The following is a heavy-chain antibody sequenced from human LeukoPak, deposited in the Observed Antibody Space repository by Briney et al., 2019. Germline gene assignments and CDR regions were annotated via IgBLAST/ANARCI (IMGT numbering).Heavy chain of an antibody. CDR3: ARDVYSSSSWGYYYYYTDV. V-gene: IGHV4-59*01. J-gene: IGHJ6*03. CDR1: GGSISSYY. CDR2: IYYSGST. D-gene: IGHD6-6*01. Sequence: SETLSLTCAVSGGSISSYYWSWIRQPPGKGLEWIGYIYYSGSTNYNPSLKSRVTISVDTSKNQFSLKLSSVTAADTAVYYCARDVYSSSSWGYYYYYTDVWGKGTTVTVSS.